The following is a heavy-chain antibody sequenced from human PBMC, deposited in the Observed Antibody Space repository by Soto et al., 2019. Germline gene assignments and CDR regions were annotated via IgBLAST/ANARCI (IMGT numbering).Heavy chain of an antibody. Sequence: GGSLRLSCAASGFTFSSYGMHWVRQAPGKGLEWVAVISYDGSNKYYADSVKGRFTISRDNSKNTLYLQMNSLRAEDTAVYYCAKDRRDGYNFFDYWGQGTLVTVSS. V-gene: IGHV3-30*18. D-gene: IGHD5-12*01. J-gene: IGHJ4*02. CDR1: GFTFSSYG. CDR3: AKDRRDGYNFFDY. CDR2: ISYDGSNK.